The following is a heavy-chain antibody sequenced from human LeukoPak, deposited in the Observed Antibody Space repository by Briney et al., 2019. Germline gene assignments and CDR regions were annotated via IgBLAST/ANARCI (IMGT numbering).Heavy chain of an antibody. CDR2: ISPSGSPT. J-gene: IGHJ4*02. CDR3: ANSLTSYSSGYYFDY. Sequence: GGSLRLSCAASGFTFGSYSMKWVRQAPGKGLEWVSYISPSGSPTSYADSVRGRFTVSRDNAKNSLYLQMNSLRAEDTALYYCANSLTSYSSGYYFDYWGQGTLVTVSS. CDR1: GFTFGSYS. V-gene: IGHV3-48*04. D-gene: IGHD3-22*01.